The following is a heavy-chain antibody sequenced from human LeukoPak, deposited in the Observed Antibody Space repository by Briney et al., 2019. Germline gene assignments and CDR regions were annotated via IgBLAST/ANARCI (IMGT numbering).Heavy chain of an antibody. Sequence: QTGGSLRLSCAASGFTFSHYGLHWVRQAPGKGLEWVAVIWYDGINKYHADSVKGRFTISRDNSKNTLYLQMNSLRAEDTAVYYCARTYDFGIGPPGDAFDNWGQGTLVTVFS. CDR3: ARTYDFGIGPPGDAFDN. V-gene: IGHV3-33*01. D-gene: IGHD3-3*01. CDR1: GFTFSHYG. J-gene: IGHJ3*02. CDR2: IWYDGINK.